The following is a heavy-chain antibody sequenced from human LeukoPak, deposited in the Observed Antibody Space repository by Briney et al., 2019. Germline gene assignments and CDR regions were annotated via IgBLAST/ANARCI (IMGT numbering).Heavy chain of an antibody. D-gene: IGHD2-15*01. CDR3: AKDRFGGRPTNWFDP. CDR2: ISYDGSDK. V-gene: IGHV3-30*18. J-gene: IGHJ5*02. CDR1: GFTFSTYA. Sequence: PGGSLRLSCAASGFTFSTYAMHWVRQAPGKGLEWVTVISYDGSDKYYADSVKGRFTISRDNSKNTLHLQMSSLRAEDTAVYYCAKDRFGGRPTNWFDPWGQGTLVTVSS.